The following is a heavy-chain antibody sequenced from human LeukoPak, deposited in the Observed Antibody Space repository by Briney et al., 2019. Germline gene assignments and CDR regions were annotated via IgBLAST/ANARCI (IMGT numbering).Heavy chain of an antibody. D-gene: IGHD3-3*01. J-gene: IGHJ5*02. CDR3: ARHGITIFGVVTPFDP. V-gene: IGHV4-4*09. Sequence: SETLSLTCTVSGGSISSYYWSWIRQPPGKGLEWIGYIYTSGSTNYNPSLKSRVTISVDTSKNQFPLKLSSVTAADTAVYYCARHGITIFGVVTPFDPWGQGTLVTVSS. CDR2: IYTSGST. CDR1: GGSISSYY.